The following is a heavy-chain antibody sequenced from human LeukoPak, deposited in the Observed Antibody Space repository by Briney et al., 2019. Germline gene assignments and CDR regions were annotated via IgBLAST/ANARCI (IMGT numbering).Heavy chain of an antibody. V-gene: IGHV3-11*04. Sequence: GGSLRLSCAASEFTFSDYYMSWIRQAPGKGLEWVSYISGTGDTIYYTHSVKGRFTISINNAKNSLYVQMNSLRVEDTAVYYCARVAKYYYGSETYYFFEHWGQGTPVTASS. CDR3: ARVAKYYYGSETYYFFEH. CDR1: EFTFSDYY. J-gene: IGHJ4*02. D-gene: IGHD3-10*01. CDR2: ISGTGDTI.